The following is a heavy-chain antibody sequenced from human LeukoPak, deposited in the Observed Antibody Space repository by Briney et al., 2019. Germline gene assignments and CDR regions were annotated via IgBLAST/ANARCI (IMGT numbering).Heavy chain of an antibody. Sequence: ASVTVSCKASGYTFINYGITWVRQAPGQGLEWMGWISAYNSAYNGNTHYAQKLQGRVTMTTDTSTNTGYMELRSLRSDDTAVYYCARGVYGDYGIPPYYFDYWGQGTLVTVSS. J-gene: IGHJ4*02. CDR2: ISAYNSAYNGNT. D-gene: IGHD4-17*01. CDR3: ARGVYGDYGIPPYYFDY. V-gene: IGHV1-18*01. CDR1: GYTFINYG.